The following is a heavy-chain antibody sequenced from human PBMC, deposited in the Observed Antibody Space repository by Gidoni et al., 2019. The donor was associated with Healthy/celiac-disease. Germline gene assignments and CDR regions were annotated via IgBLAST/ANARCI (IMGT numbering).Heavy chain of an antibody. Sequence: EVQLVESGGGLVQPGGSLEPSCAASGFPFTNFNLNWVRQAPGKGLEWVSYISSSSSSIYYADSVKGRFTISRDNAKNSLYLQMNSLRAEDTAVYYCARGPIDIVVVLAATCFDSWGQGTLVTVSS. V-gene: IGHV3-48*01. CDR2: ISSSSSSI. CDR3: ARGPIDIVVVLAATCFDS. J-gene: IGHJ4*02. D-gene: IGHD2-15*01. CDR1: GFPFTNFN.